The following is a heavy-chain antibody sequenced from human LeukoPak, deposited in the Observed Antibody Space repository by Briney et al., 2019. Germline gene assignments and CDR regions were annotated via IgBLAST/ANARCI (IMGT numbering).Heavy chain of an antibody. D-gene: IGHD2-2*01. CDR2: IITIFGIA. Sequence: SVKVSCKASGGTFSSYAISWVRQAPGQGLEWMGRIITIFGIANYAQKFQGRVTITADKSTSTAYMELSSLRSEDTAVYYCARGGSTSCPDCGDYYYGMDVWGQGTTVTVSS. CDR1: GGTFSSYA. J-gene: IGHJ6*02. CDR3: ARGGSTSCPDCGDYYYGMDV. V-gene: IGHV1-69*04.